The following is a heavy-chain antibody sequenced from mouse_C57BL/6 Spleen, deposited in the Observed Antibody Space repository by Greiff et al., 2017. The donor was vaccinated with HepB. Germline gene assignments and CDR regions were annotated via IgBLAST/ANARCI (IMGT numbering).Heavy chain of an antibody. V-gene: IGHV1-76*01. Sequence: VQLQQSGAELVRPGASVKLSCKASGYTFTDYYINWVKQRPGQGLEWIARIYPGSGNTYYNEKFKGKATLTAEKSSSTAYMQLSSLTSEDSAVYFCARALYDGYPAWFAYWGQGTLVTVSA. CDR2: IYPGSGNT. CDR3: ARALYDGYPAWFAY. CDR1: GYTFTDYY. D-gene: IGHD2-3*01. J-gene: IGHJ3*01.